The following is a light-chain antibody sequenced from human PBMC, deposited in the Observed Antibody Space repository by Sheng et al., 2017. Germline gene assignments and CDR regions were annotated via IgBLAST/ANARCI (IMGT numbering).Light chain of an antibody. CDR3: QRYDGVPRT. CDR1: QDISNY. CDR2: AAS. V-gene: IGKV1-27*01. Sequence: DIQMTQSPSSLSASVGDRVTITCQASQDISNYLNWYQQKPGKAPKLLIYAASTLQSGAPSRFSGSGSGTDFTLTISSLQPEDVATYFCQRYDGVPRTFGQGTKVEIK. J-gene: IGKJ1*01.